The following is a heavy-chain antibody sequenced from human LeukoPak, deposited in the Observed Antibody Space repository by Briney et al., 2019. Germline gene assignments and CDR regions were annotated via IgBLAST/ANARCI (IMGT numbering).Heavy chain of an antibody. CDR1: GGTFSSYA. Sequence: ASVKVSCKAAGGTFSSYAISWVRQAPGQGLEWMGRIIPIFGTANYAQKFQGRVTITTDESTSTAYMELSSLRSEDTAVYYCARDQLVTPYEYYFDYRGQGTLVTVSS. CDR3: ARDQLVTPYEYYFDY. J-gene: IGHJ4*02. V-gene: IGHV1-69*05. D-gene: IGHD4-23*01. CDR2: IIPIFGTA.